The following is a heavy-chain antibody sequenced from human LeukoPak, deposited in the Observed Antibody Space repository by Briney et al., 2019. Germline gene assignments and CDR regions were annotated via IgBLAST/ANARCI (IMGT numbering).Heavy chain of an antibody. Sequence: GGSLRLSCGVPGFGFSGYGMAWVRRAPGKGLEWVANIKQDGSEKNYVDSVKGRFSIYREDAENSVFLQRNSLRVEGRAFYYYTGEWQGGRAEAGTRIEGYYWGPGVLVAVSS. J-gene: IGHJ4*02. CDR2: IKQDGSEK. V-gene: IGHV3-7*01. CDR1: GFGFSGYG. D-gene: IGHD6-13*01. CDR3: TGEWQGGRAEAGTRIEGYY.